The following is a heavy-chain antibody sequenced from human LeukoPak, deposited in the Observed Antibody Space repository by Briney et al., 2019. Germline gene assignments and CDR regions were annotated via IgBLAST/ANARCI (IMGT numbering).Heavy chain of an antibody. CDR2: ISVNGNSI. J-gene: IGHJ6*02. V-gene: IGHV3-23*01. CDR3: ARDRSSPDYDILTGYPIYYYYGMDV. D-gene: IGHD3-9*01. CDR1: GFTFAGSS. Sequence: GGSLRLSCAASGFTFAGSSMSWVRRAPGKGLEWVSAISVNGNSIYYADSVKGRFTISRDNSKNTLYLQMNSLRAEDTAVYYCARDRSSPDYDILTGYPIYYYYGMDVWGQGTTVTVSS.